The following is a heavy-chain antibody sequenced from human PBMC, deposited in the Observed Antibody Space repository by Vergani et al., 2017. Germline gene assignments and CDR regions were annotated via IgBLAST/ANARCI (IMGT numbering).Heavy chain of an antibody. CDR1: GFTFSSYA. J-gene: IGHJ4*02. D-gene: IGHD2-15*01. CDR2: ISYDGSNK. CDR3: ARDLVGSGGY. V-gene: IGHV3-30*01. Sequence: QVQLVESGGGVVQPGRSLRLSCAASGFTFSSYAMHWVRQAPGKGLEWVAVISYDGSNKYYADSVKGRFTISRDNSKNTLYLQMNSLRAEDTAVYYCARDLVGSGGYWGQGTLVTVSS.